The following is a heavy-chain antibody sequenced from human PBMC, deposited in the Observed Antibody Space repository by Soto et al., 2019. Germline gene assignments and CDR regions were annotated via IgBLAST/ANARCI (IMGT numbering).Heavy chain of an antibody. V-gene: IGHV3-30*18. D-gene: IGHD2-15*01. J-gene: IGHJ4*02. CDR1: GFTVSSYG. Sequence: GGSLRLSCAASGFTVSSYGMHWVRKAPGKGLEWVAVISYDGSNKYYADSVKGRFTISRDNSKNTLYLQMNSLRAEDTAVYYCAKEQDIVVVVAATAIDYWGQGTLVTVSS. CDR2: ISYDGSNK. CDR3: AKEQDIVVVVAATAIDY.